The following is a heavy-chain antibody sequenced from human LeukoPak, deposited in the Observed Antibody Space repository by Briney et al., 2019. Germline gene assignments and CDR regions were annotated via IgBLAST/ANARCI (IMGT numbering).Heavy chain of an antibody. Sequence: SETLSLTCTVSGGSISSDSYYWAWVRQPPGRGLEWIASIYYSGSTYYNPSLKSRVTISVDTSRNQFSLKLSSVTAADTAVYYCASLAVAGLSEGYWGQGTLVIVSS. CDR3: ASLAVAGLSEGY. J-gene: IGHJ4*02. CDR1: GGSISSDSYY. V-gene: IGHV4-39*01. D-gene: IGHD6-19*01. CDR2: IYYSGST.